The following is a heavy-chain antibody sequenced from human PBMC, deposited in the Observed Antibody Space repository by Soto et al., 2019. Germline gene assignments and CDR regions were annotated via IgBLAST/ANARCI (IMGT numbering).Heavy chain of an antibody. CDR1: GYSFTDYH. CDR3: ACGAATDCAIDECPFSYHHDMDV. J-gene: IGHJ6*02. V-gene: IGHV1-2*04. CDR2: INPKSGGT. Sequence: RASVKVSCKASGYSFTDYHIHWVRQAPGQGLEWLGRINPKSGGTSTAQKFQGWVTMTTDTSISTASMELTRLTSDDTAIYYCACGAATDCAIDECPFSYHHDMDVWGQGTTVTVSS. D-gene: IGHD2-15*01.